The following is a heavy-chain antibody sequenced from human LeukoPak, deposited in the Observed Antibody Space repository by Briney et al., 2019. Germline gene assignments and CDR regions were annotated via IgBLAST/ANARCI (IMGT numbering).Heavy chain of an antibody. Sequence: GGSLSLSCAASGLTFSNYAMTWVRLAPGKGLEWVSSIGSGGDTYYVDSVKGRFTISRGNSKNTLYLQMNSLRAEDTAVYYCARDPYVDTAMVNAFDIWGQGTMVTVSS. CDR3: ARDPYVDTAMVNAFDI. D-gene: IGHD5-18*01. V-gene: IGHV3-23*01. CDR1: GLTFSNYA. CDR2: IGSGGDT. J-gene: IGHJ3*02.